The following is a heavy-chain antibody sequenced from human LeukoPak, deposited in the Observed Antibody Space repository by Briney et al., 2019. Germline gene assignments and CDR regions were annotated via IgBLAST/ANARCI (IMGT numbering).Heavy chain of an antibody. Sequence: PSETLSLTCTVSGGSISSSSYYWGWIRQPPGKGLEWIGRIYTSGSTNYNPSLKSRVTISVDTSKNQFSLKLSSVTAADTAVYYCARYALFYDYWGQGTLVTVSS. CDR3: ARYALFYDY. J-gene: IGHJ4*02. V-gene: IGHV4-39*07. CDR1: GGSISSSSYY. CDR2: IYTSGST. D-gene: IGHD2-2*01.